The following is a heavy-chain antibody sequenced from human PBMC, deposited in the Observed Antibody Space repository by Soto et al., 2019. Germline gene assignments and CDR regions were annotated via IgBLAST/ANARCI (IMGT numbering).Heavy chain of an antibody. CDR2: ISGSGGST. D-gene: IGHD3-16*01. J-gene: IGHJ4*02. Sequence: GGSLRLSCAASGFTFSSYAMSWVRQAPGKGLEWVSAISGSGGSTYYADSVKGRFTISADKSISTAYLQWSSLKASDTAMYYCARLPGFWEPEYYFDYWGQGTLVTVSS. CDR3: ARLPGFWEPEYYFDY. V-gene: IGHV3-23*01. CDR1: GFTFSSYA.